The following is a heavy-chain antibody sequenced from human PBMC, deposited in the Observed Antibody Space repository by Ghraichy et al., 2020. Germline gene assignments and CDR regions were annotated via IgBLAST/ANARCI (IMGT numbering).Heavy chain of an antibody. Sequence: SETLSLTCTVSGGSISSGGYYWSWIRQHPGKGLEWIGYIYYSGSTYYNPSLKSRVTISVDTSKNQFSLKLSSVTAADTAVYYCAREPPVEAMGYYYYGMDVWGQGTTVTVSS. CDR3: AREPPVEAMGYYYYGMDV. CDR2: IYYSGST. J-gene: IGHJ6*02. D-gene: IGHD5-18*01. CDR1: GGSISSGGYY. V-gene: IGHV4-31*03.